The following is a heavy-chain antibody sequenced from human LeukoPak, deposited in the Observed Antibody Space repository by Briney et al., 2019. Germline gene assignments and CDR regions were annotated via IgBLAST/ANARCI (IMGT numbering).Heavy chain of an antibody. V-gene: IGHV4-39*07. Sequence: SETLSLTCTVSGGSISSSSYYWGWIRQPPGKGLEWIGEINHSGSTNYNPSLKSRVTISVDTSKNQFSLKLSSVTAADTAVYYCARAQYSSSWYPPRSWFDPWGQGTLVTVSS. J-gene: IGHJ5*02. D-gene: IGHD6-13*01. CDR2: INHSGST. CDR1: GGSISSSSYY. CDR3: ARAQYSSSWYPPRSWFDP.